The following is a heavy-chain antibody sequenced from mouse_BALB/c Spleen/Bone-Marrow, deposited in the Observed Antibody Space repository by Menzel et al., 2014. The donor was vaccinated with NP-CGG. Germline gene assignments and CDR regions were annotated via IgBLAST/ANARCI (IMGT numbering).Heavy chain of an antibody. CDR2: IDPANGNT. J-gene: IGHJ2*01. D-gene: IGHD1-2*01. V-gene: IGHV14-3*02. CDR3: ARYYYGYYFDY. CDR1: GFNIKDTY. Sequence: EVQLQQSGAELVKPGASVKLSCTASGFNIKDTYMHWVKQRPEQGLEWIGRIDPANGNTKYDPKFQGKATITADTSSNTAYLQLSSQTSEDTGVYYCARYYYGYYFDYWGQGTTLTVSS.